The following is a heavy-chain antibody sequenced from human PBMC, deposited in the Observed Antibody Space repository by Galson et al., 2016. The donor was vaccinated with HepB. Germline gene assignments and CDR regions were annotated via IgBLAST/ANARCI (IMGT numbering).Heavy chain of an antibody. V-gene: IGHV3-66*01. CDR1: GLSVSSNF. CDR3: ARDEDGDYLDY. D-gene: IGHD4-17*01. Sequence: SLRLSCAASGLSVSSNFMSWVRQAPGKGLEWVSIIHGGVLTFYADSVKGRFTISRNNSTNTVYLQMNSLRAEDTAVYYCARDEDGDYLDYWGQGTLVSVSS. CDR2: IHGGVLT. J-gene: IGHJ4*02.